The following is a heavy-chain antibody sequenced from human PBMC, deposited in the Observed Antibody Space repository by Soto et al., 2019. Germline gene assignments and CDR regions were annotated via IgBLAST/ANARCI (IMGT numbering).Heavy chain of an antibody. D-gene: IGHD2-15*01. Sequence: GASVKVSCKASGGTFSTYAISWVRHAPGQGLEWMGTIIPIIGTAHSAQKFQGRVTINADASTSTVYMELSSLRSEDTAVYYCARDCSGGTCYSRENAFDIRGQGTMVTVSS. V-gene: IGHV1-69*11. CDR3: ARDCSGGTCYSRENAFDI. J-gene: IGHJ3*02. CDR2: IIPIIGTA. CDR1: GGTFSTYA.